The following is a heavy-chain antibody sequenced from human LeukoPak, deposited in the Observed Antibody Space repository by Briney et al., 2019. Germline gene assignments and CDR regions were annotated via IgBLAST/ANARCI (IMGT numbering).Heavy chain of an antibody. D-gene: IGHD3-10*01. V-gene: IGHV4-39*07. CDR3: AKYGSGSYSDY. CDR1: GGSISSSSYY. CDR2: IYYSGST. J-gene: IGHJ4*02. Sequence: SETLSLTCTVSGGSISSSSYYWGWIRQPPGKGLEWIGSIYYSGSTYYNPSLKSRVTISVDTSKNQFSLKLSSVTAADTAVYYCAKYGSGSYSDYWGQGTLVTVSS.